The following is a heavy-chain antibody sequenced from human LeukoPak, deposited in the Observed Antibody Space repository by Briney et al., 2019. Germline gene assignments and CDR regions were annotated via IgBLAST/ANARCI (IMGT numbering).Heavy chain of an antibody. V-gene: IGHV1-2*02. Sequence: ASVKVSCKASGYTFIDYYIYWVRQAPGQGLEWMGWINPNIGVTTYAQRFQGRVTMTRDTSNSTAYMDISRLRSDDTAVYFCARGPLRLGDLSTLWGQGTLVTVSS. CDR3: ARGPLRLGDLSTL. CDR1: GYTFIDYY. D-gene: IGHD3-16*02. J-gene: IGHJ4*02. CDR2: INPNIGVT.